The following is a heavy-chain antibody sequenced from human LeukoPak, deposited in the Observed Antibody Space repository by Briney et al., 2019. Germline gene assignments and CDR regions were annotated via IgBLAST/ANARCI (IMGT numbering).Heavy chain of an antibody. CDR1: GYTFTGYY. V-gene: IGHV1-2*02. CDR2: INPNSGDT. CDR3: ARDPSSYTYGPSIFDY. D-gene: IGHD5-18*01. J-gene: IGHJ4*02. Sequence: ASVKVSCKASGYTFTGYYMHWVRQAPGQGLEWMGWINPNSGDTNYAQKFQGRVTLTRDTSISTAYMKLSRLRSDDTAVYYCARDPSSYTYGPSIFDYWGQGTLVTVSS.